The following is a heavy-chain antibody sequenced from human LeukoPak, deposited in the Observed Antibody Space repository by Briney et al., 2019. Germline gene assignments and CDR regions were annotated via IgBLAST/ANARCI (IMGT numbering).Heavy chain of an antibody. J-gene: IGHJ4*02. CDR1: GFTFDDYG. D-gene: IGHD3-10*01. Sequence: PGGSLRLSCAASGFTFDDYGMSWVRQAPGKGLEWVAGINWNGASIGYADSVKGRFTISRDSAKKSLYLQMNSLRAEDTALYYCATSGWFGELLLYYFDYWGQGTLVTVSS. CDR3: ATSGWFGELLLYYFDY. V-gene: IGHV3-20*04. CDR2: INWNGASI.